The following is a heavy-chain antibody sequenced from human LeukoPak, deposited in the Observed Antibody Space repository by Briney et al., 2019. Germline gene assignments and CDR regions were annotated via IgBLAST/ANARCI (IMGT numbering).Heavy chain of an antibody. Sequence: SETLSLTCTVSGASVSSDYWSWIRQSPRKGLEWIGYIYHSGHTMSNPSLKSRVSLSLDTSNNQFSLKLSSVTAADTAVYYCARHPFQYPFDHWGQGTVVSVSS. D-gene: IGHD4-4*01. V-gene: IGHV4-59*08. J-gene: IGHJ5*02. CDR2: IYHSGHT. CDR1: GASVSSDY. CDR3: ARHPFQYPFDH.